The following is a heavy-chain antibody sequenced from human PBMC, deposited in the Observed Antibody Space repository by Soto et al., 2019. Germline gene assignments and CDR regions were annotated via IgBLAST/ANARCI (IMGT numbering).Heavy chain of an antibody. CDR1: GGSISSGGYS. CDR3: ARAHYGDYGYGMDV. Sequence: SETLSLTCAVSGGSISSGGYSWSWIRQPPGKGLEWIGYIYHSGTTYYNPSLKSRVTISVDSSKNQFSLKLSSLTAADTAVYYCARAHYGDYGYGMDVWGQGTTVTVSS. D-gene: IGHD4-17*01. J-gene: IGHJ6*02. V-gene: IGHV4-30-2*01. CDR2: IYHSGTT.